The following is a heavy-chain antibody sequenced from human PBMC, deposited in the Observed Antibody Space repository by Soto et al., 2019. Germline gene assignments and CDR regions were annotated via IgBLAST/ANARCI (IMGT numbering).Heavy chain of an antibody. J-gene: IGHJ6*02. Sequence: QVQLVQSGAEVKKPGSSVKVSCKASGGTFSSYTISWVRQAPGQGLEWMGRIIPILGIANYAQKFQGRVTITADKSTSTAYMELSSLRSEDTAVYYCARVKIGAPYYYYYYGMDVWGQGTTVTVSS. CDR3: ARVKIGAPYYYYYYGMDV. CDR2: IIPILGIA. CDR1: GGTFSSYT. V-gene: IGHV1-69*02. D-gene: IGHD3-16*01.